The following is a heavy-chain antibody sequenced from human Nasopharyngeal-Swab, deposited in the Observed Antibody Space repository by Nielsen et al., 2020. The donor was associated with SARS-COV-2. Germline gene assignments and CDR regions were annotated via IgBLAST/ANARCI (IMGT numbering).Heavy chain of an antibody. CDR2: IKQDGREK. J-gene: IGHJ6*03. Sequence: WIRQPPGKGLEWVANIKQDGREKYYVDSVKGRFTISRDNANNPLYLQMNSLRAEDTAVYYCARDSYVGATTDYYYYYMDVWGKGTTVTVSS. D-gene: IGHD1-26*01. V-gene: IGHV3-7*01. CDR3: ARDSYVGATTDYYYYYMDV.